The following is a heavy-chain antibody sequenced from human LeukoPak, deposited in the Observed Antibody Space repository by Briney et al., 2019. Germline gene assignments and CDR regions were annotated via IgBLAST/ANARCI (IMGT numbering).Heavy chain of an antibody. Sequence: PGGSLRLSCAAAGFTFSTYTMHWVRQAPGKGLEWVAVIWSDGSNKNYADSVKGRFTISRDNSKNTLYLQMDSLGAEETAVYYCARALRGWPLDYWGQGTLVTVSS. CDR2: IWSDGSNK. D-gene: IGHD6-19*01. J-gene: IGHJ4*02. V-gene: IGHV3-33*01. CDR1: GFTFSTYT. CDR3: ARALRGWPLDY.